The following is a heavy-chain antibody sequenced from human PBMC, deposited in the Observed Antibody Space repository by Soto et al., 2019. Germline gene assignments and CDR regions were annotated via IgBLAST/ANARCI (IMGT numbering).Heavy chain of an antibody. Sequence: PGGSLRLSCAAPGITFSSYGMHWVRQAPGKGLEWVAVISYDGSNKYYADSVKGRFTISRDNSKNTLYLQMNSLRAEDTAVYYCAKGAVQDLWSGYYTLFDYWGQGTLVTVSS. D-gene: IGHD3-3*01. CDR2: ISYDGSNK. V-gene: IGHV3-30*18. CDR3: AKGAVQDLWSGYYTLFDY. J-gene: IGHJ4*02. CDR1: GITFSSYG.